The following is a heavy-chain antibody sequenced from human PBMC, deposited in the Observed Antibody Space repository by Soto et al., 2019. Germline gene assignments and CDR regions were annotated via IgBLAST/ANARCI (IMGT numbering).Heavy chain of an antibody. CDR2: ISGSGGST. D-gene: IGHD3-22*01. J-gene: IGHJ4*02. CDR3: AKEGYYYDSSGYYSDY. Sequence: GGSLRLSCAASGFTFSSYAMSWVRQAPGKGLEWVSAISGSGGSTYYADSVKGRFTISRDNSKNTLYLQMNSLRAEDTAVYYCAKEGYYYDSSGYYSDYWGQGTLVTVSS. CDR1: GFTFSSYA. V-gene: IGHV3-23*01.